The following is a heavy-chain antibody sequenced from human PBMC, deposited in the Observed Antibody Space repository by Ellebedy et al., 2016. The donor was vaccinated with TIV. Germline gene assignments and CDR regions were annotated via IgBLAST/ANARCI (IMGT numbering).Heavy chain of an antibody. Sequence: GESLKISCVASGFIFSSYYMTWVRQAPGKGLEWISYISGSGGMMDHADSVKGRLTISRDNAKNSLYLQLSSLRAEDTAVYYCATSRARVYWGQGTLVTVSS. CDR1: GFIFSSYY. CDR3: ATSRARVY. J-gene: IGHJ4*02. V-gene: IGHV3-48*03. CDR2: ISGSGGMM.